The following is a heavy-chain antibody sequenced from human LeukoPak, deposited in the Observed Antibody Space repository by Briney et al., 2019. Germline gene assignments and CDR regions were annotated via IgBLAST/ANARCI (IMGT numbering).Heavy chain of an antibody. CDR1: GYSISSGYY. CDR3: ASLYDYVWGSYRYTYRVDY. Sequence: SETLSLTCAVSGYSISSGYYRGWIRQPPGKGLEWIGSIYHSGSTYYNPSLKSRVTISVDTSKNQFSLKLSSVTAADTAVYYCASLYDYVWGSYRYTYRVDYWGQGTLVTVSS. D-gene: IGHD3-16*02. J-gene: IGHJ4*02. V-gene: IGHV4-38-2*01. CDR2: IYHSGST.